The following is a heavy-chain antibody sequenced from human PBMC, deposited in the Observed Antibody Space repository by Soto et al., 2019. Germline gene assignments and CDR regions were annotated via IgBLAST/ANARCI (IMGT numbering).Heavy chain of an antibody. CDR1: GFTFSSYR. Sequence: ESGGGLVQPGGSLRLSCAASGFTFSSYRMSWVRQAPGKGLEWVANIKKDGSEKYYVDSVKGRFTISRDNAKNSLYLQMNSLRAXDTAVYYCARAQSXXXXXXWSAYSLDYAFDIWGQGTMVTVSS. J-gene: IGHJ3*02. V-gene: IGHV3-7*01. D-gene: IGHD3-3*01. CDR2: IKKDGSEK. CDR3: ARAQSXXXXXXWSAYSLDYAFDI.